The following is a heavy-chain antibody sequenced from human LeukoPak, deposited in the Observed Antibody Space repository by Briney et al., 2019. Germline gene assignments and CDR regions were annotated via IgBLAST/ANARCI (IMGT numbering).Heavy chain of an antibody. CDR3: AKDIGMTNDAFDI. D-gene: IGHD4-11*01. J-gene: IGHJ3*02. CDR1: GFTFDDYA. CDR2: ISWNSGSI. Sequence: GRSLRLSCAASGFTFDDYAMHWVRQAPGKGLEWVSGISWNSGSIGYADSVKGRFTISRDNAKNSLYLQMNSLRAEDTALYYCAKDIGMTNDAFDIWGQGTMVTVSS. V-gene: IGHV3-9*01.